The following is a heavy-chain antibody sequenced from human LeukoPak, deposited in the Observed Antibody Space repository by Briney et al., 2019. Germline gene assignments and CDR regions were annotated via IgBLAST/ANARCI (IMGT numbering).Heavy chain of an antibody. CDR1: GFTFSSYA. CDR2: ISYDGSNK. Sequence: GGSLRLSCAASGFTFSSYAMHWVRQTPGKGLEWVAVISYDGSNKYYADSVKGRFTISRDNSKNTLYLQMNSLRAEDTAVYYCAREGAGYSSSWYGIGSYYYGMDVWGKGTTVTVSS. J-gene: IGHJ6*04. V-gene: IGHV3-30*04. CDR3: AREGAGYSSSWYGIGSYYYGMDV. D-gene: IGHD6-13*01.